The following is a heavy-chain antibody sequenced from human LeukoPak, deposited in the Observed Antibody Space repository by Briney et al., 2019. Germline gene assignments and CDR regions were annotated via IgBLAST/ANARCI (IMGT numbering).Heavy chain of an antibody. Sequence: GASVKVSCKASGYTFTSYDINWVRQATGQGLEWMGWMNPNSGNTGYAQKFQGRVTMTRNTSISTAYMELSSLRSEDTAVYYCARSKRQQLVGDVWGQGTTVTVSS. D-gene: IGHD6-13*01. CDR1: GYTFTSYD. CDR2: MNPNSGNT. CDR3: ARSKRQQLVGDV. J-gene: IGHJ6*02. V-gene: IGHV1-8*01.